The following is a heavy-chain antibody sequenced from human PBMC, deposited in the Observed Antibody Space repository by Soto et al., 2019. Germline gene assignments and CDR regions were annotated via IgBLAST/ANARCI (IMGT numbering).Heavy chain of an antibody. Sequence: SQALSLTFDISGDSGSSSSAACNLIRQSPSRGLEWLGRTYYRSKWIHEYTVSMESRITINPDTSKNQFSLHIYSVTPEDTAVYYCAGVVWFRGMDVWGQGTPVTVSS. CDR3: AGVVWFRGMDV. CDR1: GDSGSSSSAA. V-gene: IGHV6-1*01. J-gene: IGHJ6*02. CDR2: TYYRSKWIH. D-gene: IGHD3-16*01.